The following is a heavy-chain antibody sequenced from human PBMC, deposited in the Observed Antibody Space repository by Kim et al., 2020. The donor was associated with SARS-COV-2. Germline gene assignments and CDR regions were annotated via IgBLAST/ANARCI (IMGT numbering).Heavy chain of an antibody. CDR1: GFTFSSYD. D-gene: IGHD1-26*01. Sequence: GGSLRLSCAASGFTFSSYDMHWVRQATGKGLEWVSAIGTAGDTYYPGSVKGRFTISRENAKNSLYLQMNSLRAGDTAVYYCARDFGIVGAPPAFDIWGQGTMVTVSS. J-gene: IGHJ3*02. CDR2: IGTAGDT. V-gene: IGHV3-13*04. CDR3: ARDFGIVGAPPAFDI.